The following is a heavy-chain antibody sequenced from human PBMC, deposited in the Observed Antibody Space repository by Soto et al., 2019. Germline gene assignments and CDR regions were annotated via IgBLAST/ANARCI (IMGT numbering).Heavy chain of an antibody. D-gene: IGHD3-10*01. J-gene: IGHJ2*01. V-gene: IGHV2-5*02. CDR2: IYWDDDK. CDR1: GFSLSTSGVG. CDR3: AHFRQPKRINWYFDL. Sequence: QISLKESGPTLVKPTQTLTLTCTFSGFSLSTSGVGVGWIRQPPGKGLEWLALIYWDDDKRYSPSLKSRLTITKDTSKNQVVLTMTNMDPVDTATYYCAHFRQPKRINWYFDLWGRGTLVTVSS.